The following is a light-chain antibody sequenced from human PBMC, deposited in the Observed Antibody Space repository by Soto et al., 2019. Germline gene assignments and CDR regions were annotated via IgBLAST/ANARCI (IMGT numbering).Light chain of an antibody. Sequence: DIQMTQSPSSLSASVGDRVTITCRASQSISSYLNWYQQKPGKAPKLLIYAGSSLQSGVPSRFSGSGSGTDFTLIISSLQPEDFATYYCQQSYSTLLLTFGGGTKVEIK. CDR1: QSISSY. CDR3: QQSYSTLLLT. V-gene: IGKV1-39*01. J-gene: IGKJ4*01. CDR2: AGS.